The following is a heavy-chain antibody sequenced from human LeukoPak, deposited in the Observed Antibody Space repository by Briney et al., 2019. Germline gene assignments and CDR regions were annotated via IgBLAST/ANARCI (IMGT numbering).Heavy chain of an antibody. J-gene: IGHJ3*02. V-gene: IGHV1-18*01. CDR3: ATTMVRGVITGAFGI. D-gene: IGHD3-10*01. CDR2: ISAYNGNT. Sequence: ASVKVSCKASGYTFTSYGISWVRQAPGQGLECMGWISAYNGNTNYAQKLQGRVAMTTDTSTSTAYMELRSLRSDDTAVYYCATTMVRGVITGAFGIWGQGTMVTVSS. CDR1: GYTFTSYG.